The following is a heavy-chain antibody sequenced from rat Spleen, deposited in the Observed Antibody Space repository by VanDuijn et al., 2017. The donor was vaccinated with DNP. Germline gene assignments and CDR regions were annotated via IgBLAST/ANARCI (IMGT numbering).Heavy chain of an antibody. V-gene: IGHV3-3*01. D-gene: IGHD1-6*01. J-gene: IGHJ4*01. CDR2: INSAGST. CDR3: ACVYYGLLLRGAMDA. CDR1: GYSITSSYR. Sequence: EVQLQESGPGLVKPSQSLSLTCSVTGYSITSSYRWNWIRKFPGNKLEWMGYINSAGSTNYNPSLKSRISITRDTSKNQFFLQVNSVTTEDTATYYCACVYYGLLLRGAMDAWGQGTSVTVSS.